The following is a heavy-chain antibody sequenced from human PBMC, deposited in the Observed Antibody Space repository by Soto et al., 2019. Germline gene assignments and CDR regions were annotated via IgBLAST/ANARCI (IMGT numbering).Heavy chain of an antibody. CDR1: GYTFTSYY. D-gene: IGHD3-3*01. J-gene: IGHJ6*02. CDR3: ARDVDTYYDFWSGLDGMDV. V-gene: IGHV1-46*01. Sequence: ASVKVSCKASGYTFTSYYMHWVRQAPGRGLEWMGIINPSGGSTSYAQKFQGRVTMTRDTSTSTVYMELSSLRSEDTAVYYCARDVDTYYDFWSGLDGMDVWGQGTTVTVSS. CDR2: INPSGGST.